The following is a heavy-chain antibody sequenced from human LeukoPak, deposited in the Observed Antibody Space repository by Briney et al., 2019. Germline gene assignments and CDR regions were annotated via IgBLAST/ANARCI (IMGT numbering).Heavy chain of an antibody. J-gene: IGHJ3*02. D-gene: IGHD5-12*01. CDR2: ISSSSSYI. V-gene: IGHV3-21*04. Sequence: GGSLRLSCAASGFTFSSYSMNWVRQAPGKGLEWVSSISSSSSYIYYADSVKGRFTISRDNAKNSLYLQMNSLRAEDTAVYYCAKDEVDIVATINAFDIWGQGTMVTVSS. CDR3: AKDEVDIVATINAFDI. CDR1: GFTFSSYS.